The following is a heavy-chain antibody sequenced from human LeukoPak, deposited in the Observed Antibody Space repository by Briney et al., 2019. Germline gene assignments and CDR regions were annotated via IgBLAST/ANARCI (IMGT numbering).Heavy chain of an antibody. CDR2: VFYSGST. V-gene: IGHV4-59*01. CDR1: GGSISNYY. D-gene: IGHD4-17*01. J-gene: IGHJ4*02. CDR3: ARDRASYGGTDF. Sequence: SETLSLTCTVSGGSISNYYWSWIRQPPGKGLGWIGYVFYSGSTNYNPSLKSRVTISVDTSKNQFSLKLNSETAADTAVYYCARDRASYGGTDFWGQGALVTVSS.